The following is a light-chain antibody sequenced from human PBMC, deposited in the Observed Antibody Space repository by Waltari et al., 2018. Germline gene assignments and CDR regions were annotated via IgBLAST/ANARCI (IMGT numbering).Light chain of an antibody. CDR2: HDA. J-gene: IGLJ2*01. Sequence: SDELTQPPSVSVSPGHTATITCTGDTLGGRHVSWYQQRSGQSLHVVIYHDAKRASGIPGLFSGYKSGNTATLIISGTQHMDEADCFCQAWDSSPVVFGGGTKLTVL. CDR1: TLGGRH. V-gene: IGLV3-1*01. CDR3: QAWDSSPVV.